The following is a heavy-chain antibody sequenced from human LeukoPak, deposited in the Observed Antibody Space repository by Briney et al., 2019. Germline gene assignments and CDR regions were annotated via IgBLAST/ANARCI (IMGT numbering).Heavy chain of an antibody. CDR1: GFTFSSYA. D-gene: IGHD6-13*01. CDR3: ARGSYSSSWKTFDY. J-gene: IGHJ4*02. V-gene: IGHV3-30*04. CDR2: ISYDGSIN. Sequence: GGSLRLSCAASGFTFSSYAMHWVRQAPGKGLEWVALISYDGSINDYADSVKGRFTISRDNYKNTLYLQMNSLGADDTAMYYCARGSYSSSWKTFDYWGQGTLVTVSS.